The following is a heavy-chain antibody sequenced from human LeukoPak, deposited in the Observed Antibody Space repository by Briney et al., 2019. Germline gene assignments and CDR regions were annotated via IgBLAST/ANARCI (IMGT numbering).Heavy chain of an antibody. CDR2: ISTDSGNT. CDR1: GYIFTTNG. J-gene: IGHJ3*02. CDR3: ARDRDHAFDI. V-gene: IGHV1-18*01. Sequence: ASVKVSCKASGYIFTTNGISWVRQAPGQGLEWMGWISTDSGNTKYAQKFQGRVIMTTETSTRTAYMELRSLRSDDTAVYYCARDRDHAFDIWGQGTRVTVFS. D-gene: IGHD5-24*01.